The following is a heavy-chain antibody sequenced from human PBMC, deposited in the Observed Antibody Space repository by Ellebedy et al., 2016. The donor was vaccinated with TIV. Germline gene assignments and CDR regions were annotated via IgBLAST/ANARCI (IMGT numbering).Heavy chain of an antibody. CDR1: GFTLSSYA. V-gene: IGHV3-66*04. D-gene: IGHD3-22*01. CDR3: ARHMTRFYYQSSGYYFDY. CDR2: MYSGGGT. J-gene: IGHJ4*02. Sequence: GGSLRLSCAASGFTLSSYAMSWVRQVPGQGLEWVSVMYSGGGTYYADSVKGRFTISRDSSKNTLYLQMNSLRAEDTAVYYCARHMTRFYYQSSGYYFDYWGQGTLVTVSS.